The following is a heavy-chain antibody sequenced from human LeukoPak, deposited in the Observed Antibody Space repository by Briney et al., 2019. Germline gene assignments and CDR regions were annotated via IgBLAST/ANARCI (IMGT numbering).Heavy chain of an antibody. V-gene: IGHV4-34*01. D-gene: IGHD5-18*01. J-gene: IGHJ4*02. CDR3: ARHGGYSYGSKRTFDY. CDR2: INHSGST. Sequence: SEILSLTCAVYGGSFSGYYWSWIRQPPGKGLEWIGEINHSGSTNYNPSLKSRVTISVDTSKNQFSLKLSSVTAADTAVYYCARHGGYSYGSKRTFDYWGQGTLVTVSS. CDR1: GGSFSGYY.